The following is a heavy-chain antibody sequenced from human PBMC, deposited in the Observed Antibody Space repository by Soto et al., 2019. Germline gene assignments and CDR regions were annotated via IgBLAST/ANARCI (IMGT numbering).Heavy chain of an antibody. Sequence: VKVSCKVSGYTLTELSMHWVRQAPGKGLEWMGGFDPEDGETIYAQKFQGRVTMTEDTSTDTAYMELSSLRSEDTAVYYCATDMGSSGYYFDYWGQGTLVTVSS. CDR2: FDPEDGET. CDR3: ATDMGSSGYYFDY. D-gene: IGHD3-22*01. J-gene: IGHJ4*02. CDR1: GYTLTELS. V-gene: IGHV1-24*01.